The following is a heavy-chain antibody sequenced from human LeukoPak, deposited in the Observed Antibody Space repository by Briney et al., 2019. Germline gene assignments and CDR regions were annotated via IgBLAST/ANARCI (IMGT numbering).Heavy chain of an antibody. J-gene: IGHJ6*02. CDR2: INPNSGGT. D-gene: IGHD2-21*02. CDR3: AGVYCGGDCYRYYYGMDV. Sequence: ASVKVSCKASGYTFTGYYMHWVRQAPGQGLEWMGWINPNSGGTNYAQKFQGRVTMTRDTSISTAYMELSRLRPDDTAVYYCAGVYCGGDCYRYYYGMDVWGQGTTVTVSS. V-gene: IGHV1-2*02. CDR1: GYTFTGYY.